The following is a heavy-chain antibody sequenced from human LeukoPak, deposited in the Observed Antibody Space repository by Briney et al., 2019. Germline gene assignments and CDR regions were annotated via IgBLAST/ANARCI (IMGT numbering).Heavy chain of an antibody. V-gene: IGHV4-4*07. Sequence: SETLSLTCTVSGGSISSYYWSWIRQPAGKGLEWIGRIYTSGSTNYNPSLKGRVTMSVDTSKNQFSLKLSSVTAADTAVYYCARNHLRFLEWSFDYWGQGTLVTVSS. J-gene: IGHJ4*02. CDR2: IYTSGST. CDR1: GGSISSYY. CDR3: ARNHLRFLEWSFDY. D-gene: IGHD3-3*01.